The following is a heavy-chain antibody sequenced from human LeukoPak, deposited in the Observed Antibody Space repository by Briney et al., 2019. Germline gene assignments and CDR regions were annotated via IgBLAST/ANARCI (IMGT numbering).Heavy chain of an antibody. CDR3: ANRSISGWSHPLDY. CDR1: GFTFSSYA. Sequence: GGSLRLSCAASGFTFSSYAMSWVRQAPGKGLEWVSAISGSGGSTYYADSVKGRFTISRDNSKNTLYLQMNSLRAEDTAVYYCANRSISGWSHPLDYWGQGTLVTVSS. CDR2: ISGSGGST. D-gene: IGHD6-19*01. V-gene: IGHV3-23*01. J-gene: IGHJ4*02.